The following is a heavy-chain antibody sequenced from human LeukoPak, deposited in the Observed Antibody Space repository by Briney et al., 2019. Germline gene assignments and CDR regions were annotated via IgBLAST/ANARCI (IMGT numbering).Heavy chain of an antibody. Sequence: ASVKVSCKASGYTFTGYYMHRVRQAPGQGLEWMGWINPNSGGTNYAQKFQGRVTMTRDTSISTAYMELSRLRSDDTAVYYCARAPVTMASPVALDYWGQGTLVTVSS. D-gene: IGHD3-10*01. CDR3: ARAPVTMASPVALDY. J-gene: IGHJ4*02. CDR1: GYTFTGYY. V-gene: IGHV1-2*02. CDR2: INPNSGGT.